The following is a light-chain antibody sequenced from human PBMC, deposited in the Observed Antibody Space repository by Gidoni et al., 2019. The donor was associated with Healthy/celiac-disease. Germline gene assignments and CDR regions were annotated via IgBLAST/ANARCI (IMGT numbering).Light chain of an antibody. Sequence: IGLTLSPGTLSLSPGERATLSCRASQSVSSSYLAWYQQKPGQAPRHLIYGASSRDTGIPDRFSGSGSGTDFTLTISRLGPEDFAVYYCQQYGNSPPCTFGQGTKLEIK. CDR1: QSVSSSY. J-gene: IGKJ2*02. V-gene: IGKV3-20*01. CDR2: GAS. CDR3: QQYGNSPPCT.